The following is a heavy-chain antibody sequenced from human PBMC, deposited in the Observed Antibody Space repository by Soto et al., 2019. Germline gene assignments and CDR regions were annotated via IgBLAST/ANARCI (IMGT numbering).Heavy chain of an antibody. CDR3: TKTARGYSGYDPLDY. V-gene: IGHV1-2*04. CDR2: INPNSGAT. CDR1: GYTFTGYY. Sequence: ASVKVSCKASGYTFTGYYMHWVRQAPGQGLEWMGWINPNSGATNHAQKFQGWVTMTRDTSISTAYMELSRLRSDDTAVYYCTKTARGYSGYDPLDYWGQGTLVTVSS. J-gene: IGHJ4*02. D-gene: IGHD5-12*01.